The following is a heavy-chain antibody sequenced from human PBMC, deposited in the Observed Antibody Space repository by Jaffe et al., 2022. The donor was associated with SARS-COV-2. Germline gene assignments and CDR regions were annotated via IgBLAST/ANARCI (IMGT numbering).Heavy chain of an antibody. CDR2: ISDSTSYI. CDR3: ARAYGSGSNWFDP. V-gene: IGHV3-21*01. CDR1: GFTFSNYN. Sequence: EVQLVESGGGLVKPGGSLRLSCAASGFTFSNYNMNWVRQAPGKGLEWLSSISDSTSYIYYADSVKGRFTTSRDNVKNSLYLQMDSLRAEDTALYYCARAYGSGSNWFDPWGQGTLVTVSS. J-gene: IGHJ5*02. D-gene: IGHD3-10*01.